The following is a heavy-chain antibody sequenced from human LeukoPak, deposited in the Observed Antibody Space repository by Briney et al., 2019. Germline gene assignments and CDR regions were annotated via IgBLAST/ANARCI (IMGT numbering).Heavy chain of an antibody. J-gene: IGHJ3*02. Sequence: ASVTVSCKASGYPFTIYYMHWVRQAPGHGLEWMGIINPNGGSTNYAQKFQGRVTITADESTSTAYMELSSLRSEDTAVYYCARDCGGSTSCYDDAFDIWGQGTMVTVSS. CDR2: INPNGGST. CDR1: GYPFTIYY. V-gene: IGHV1-46*01. D-gene: IGHD2-2*01. CDR3: ARDCGGSTSCYDDAFDI.